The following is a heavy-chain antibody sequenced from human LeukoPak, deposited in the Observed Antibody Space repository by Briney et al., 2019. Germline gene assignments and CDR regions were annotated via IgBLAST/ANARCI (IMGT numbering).Heavy chain of an antibody. V-gene: IGHV3-23*01. Sequence: GGSLRLSCAASGFTFSNYAMTWVRQAPGKGLEWVSGISGSGGRTYYADSVKGRFTVSRDNSKNTLYLYMNSLRAEDTAVYYCAKEQDYYDEGWFDPWGQGTLVTVSS. J-gene: IGHJ5*02. CDR1: GFTFSNYA. CDR3: AKEQDYYDEGWFDP. D-gene: IGHD3-22*01. CDR2: ISGSGGRT.